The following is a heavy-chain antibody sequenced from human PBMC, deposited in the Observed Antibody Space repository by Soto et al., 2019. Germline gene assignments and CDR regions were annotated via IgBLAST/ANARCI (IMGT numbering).Heavy chain of an antibody. V-gene: IGHV1-46*01. Sequence: ASIEGCCKSSGYTFTSYYMHWVRQAPGQVLEWMGIINPSGGSTSYAQKFQGRVTMTRDTSTSTVYMELSSLRSEDTAVYYCASERNIAARQYYYGMDVWGQGTTVTVSS. CDR3: ASERNIAARQYYYGMDV. J-gene: IGHJ6*02. D-gene: IGHD6-6*01. CDR2: INPSGGST. CDR1: GYTFTSYY.